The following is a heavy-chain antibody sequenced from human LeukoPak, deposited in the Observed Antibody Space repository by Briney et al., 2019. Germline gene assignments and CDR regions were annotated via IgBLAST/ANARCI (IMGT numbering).Heavy chain of an antibody. CDR3: ARIRGYSSSWSYFDY. D-gene: IGHD6-13*01. CDR1: GFSLSTSGMR. J-gene: IGHJ4*02. CDR2: IDWDDDK. Sequence: SGPTLVNPTQTLTLTCTFSGFSLSTSGMRVXXXXXXXXXALEWLARIDWDDDKFYSTSLKTRLTISKDTSKNQVVLTMTNMDPVDTATYYCARIRGYSSSWSYFDYWGQGTLVTVSS. V-gene: IGHV2-70*04.